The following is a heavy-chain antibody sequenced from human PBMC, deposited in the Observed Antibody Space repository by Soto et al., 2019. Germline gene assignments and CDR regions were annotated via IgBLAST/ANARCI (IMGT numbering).Heavy chain of an antibody. CDR2: IDPSDSYT. V-gene: IGHV5-10-1*01. CDR3: ARRPTEGYCSSTSCTNGMDV. CDR1: GYSFTSYW. J-gene: IGHJ6*02. D-gene: IGHD2-2*01. Sequence: GESLKISCKGSGYSFTSYWINWVRQMPGKGLEWMGRIDPSDSYTNYSPSFQGHVTISADKSISTAYLQWSSLKASDTAMFFCARRPTEGYCSSTSCTNGMDVWGQGTTVTVSS.